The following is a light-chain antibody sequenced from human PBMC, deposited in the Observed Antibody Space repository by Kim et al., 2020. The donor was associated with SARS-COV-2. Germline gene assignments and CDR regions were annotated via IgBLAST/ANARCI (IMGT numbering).Light chain of an antibody. CDR1: SSDVGGYNH. V-gene: IGLV2-14*04. Sequence: GQSITLSFAGSSSDVGGYNHVSWYQQHPDNVPKLMIYDVNKRPSWVSSRFSGSKSGNTASLTISGLQTEDEADYYCSSYASSTTWVFGGGTKVTVL. CDR2: DVN. J-gene: IGLJ3*02. CDR3: SSYASSTTWV.